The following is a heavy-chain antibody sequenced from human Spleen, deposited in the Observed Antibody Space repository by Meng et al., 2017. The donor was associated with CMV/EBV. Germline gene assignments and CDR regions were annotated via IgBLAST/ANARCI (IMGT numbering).Heavy chain of an antibody. Sequence: SETLSLTCTVSGGSISTYFWIWIRQPPGRGLEWIGYIHYSGNTNYNPSLKSRVTMSVERSKNHFSLKLSSVTAADTAVYYCAREDSGYYFDYWGQGTLVTVSS. CDR2: IHYSGNT. V-gene: IGHV4-59*01. CDR1: GGSISTYF. D-gene: IGHD6-25*01. J-gene: IGHJ4*02. CDR3: AREDSGYYFDY.